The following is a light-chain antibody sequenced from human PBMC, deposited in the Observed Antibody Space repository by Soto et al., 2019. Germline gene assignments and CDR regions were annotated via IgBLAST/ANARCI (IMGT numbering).Light chain of an antibody. CDR2: GVS. CDR3: SSYRSSIIPVV. CDR1: SSDIGGYNY. Sequence: QSALTQPASVSGSPGQSITISCTGTSSDIGGYNYVSWYQQHPGKAPKLMIYGVSNRPSGVSGRFFGSKSGNTASLTISGLQPADEADYYCSSYRSSIIPVVFGGGTKVTVL. J-gene: IGLJ2*01. V-gene: IGLV2-14*01.